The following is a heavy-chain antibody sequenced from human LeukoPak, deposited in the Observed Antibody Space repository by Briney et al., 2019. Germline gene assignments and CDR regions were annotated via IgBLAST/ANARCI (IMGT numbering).Heavy chain of an antibody. CDR3: AGYSSSWHANDY. V-gene: IGHV3-74*01. CDR1: GFTFSTYW. J-gene: IGHJ4*02. Sequence: GGSLRLSCAASGFTFSTYWMDWVRQAPGKGLVWVSRISSDGGSVSYADAVSRRFTISRDNAKNTMYLKMNDLGAEDTAVYFCAGYSSSWHANDYWGQGTLVTVSS. CDR2: ISSDGGSV. D-gene: IGHD6-13*01.